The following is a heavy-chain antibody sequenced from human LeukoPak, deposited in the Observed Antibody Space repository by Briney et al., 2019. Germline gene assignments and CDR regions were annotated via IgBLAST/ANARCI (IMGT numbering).Heavy chain of an antibody. V-gene: IGHV3-7*01. CDR1: RFTFSSYW. Sequence: GGSLRLSCAASRFTFSSYWMHWVRQAPGKGLEWVANIKQDGSEKYYVDSVKGRFTISRDNAKNSLCLQMDSLRVEDTAVYYCGKSMDVWGQGTTVTVSS. CDR2: IKQDGSEK. CDR3: GKSMDV. J-gene: IGHJ6*02.